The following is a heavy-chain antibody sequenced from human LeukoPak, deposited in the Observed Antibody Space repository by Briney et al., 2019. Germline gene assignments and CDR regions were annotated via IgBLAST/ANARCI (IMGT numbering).Heavy chain of an antibody. V-gene: IGHV3-53*01. CDR1: GFTVSSNY. CDR2: IYSGGST. CDR3: AREVVLDV. Sequence: PGGSLRLSCAASGFTVSSNYMSWVRQAPGKGPEWVSVIYSGGSTYYADSVKGRLTISRDNSKNTLYLQMNSLRAEDTAVYYCAREVVLDVWGQGTTVTVSS. J-gene: IGHJ6*02.